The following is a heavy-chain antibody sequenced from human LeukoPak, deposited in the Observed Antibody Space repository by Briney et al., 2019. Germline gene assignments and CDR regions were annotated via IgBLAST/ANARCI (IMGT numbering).Heavy chain of an antibody. V-gene: IGHV4-59*01. CDR1: GGSISSYY. D-gene: IGHD6-19*01. CDR3: ARDDENSSGWYSGRY. Sequence: SETLSLTCTVSGGSISSYYWSWIRQPPGKGLEWIGYIYYSGSTNYNPSLKSRVTISVDTSKNQFSLKLSSVTAADTAVYYCARDDENSSGWYSGRYWGQGTLVTVSS. CDR2: IYYSGST. J-gene: IGHJ4*02.